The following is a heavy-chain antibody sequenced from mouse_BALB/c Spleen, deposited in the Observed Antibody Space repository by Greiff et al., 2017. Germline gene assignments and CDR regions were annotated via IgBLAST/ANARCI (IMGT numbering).Heavy chain of an antibody. CDR2: IWAGGST. CDR1: GFSLTSYG. J-gene: IGHJ4*01. CDR3: ARGSFYYYGSVDYAMDY. D-gene: IGHD1-1*01. V-gene: IGHV2-9*02. Sequence: QVQLKESGPGLVVPSQSLSITCTVSGFSLTSYGVHWVRQPPGKGLEWLGVIWAGGSTNYNSALMSRLSISKDNSKSQVFLKMNSLQTDDTAMYYCARGSFYYYGSVDYAMDYWGQGTSVTVSS.